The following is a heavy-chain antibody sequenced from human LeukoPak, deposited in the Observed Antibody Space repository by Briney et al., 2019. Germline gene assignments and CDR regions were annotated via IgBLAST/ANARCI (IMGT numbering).Heavy chain of an antibody. CDR3: AKGSRITMIRGENLDY. J-gene: IGHJ4*02. Sequence: PGRSLRLSCAASGFTFDDYAMHWVRQAPGKGLEWVSGISWNSGSIGYADSVKGRFTISRDNAKNSLYLQMNSLRAEDTALYYCAKGSRITMIRGENLDYWGLGTLVTVSS. D-gene: IGHD3-10*01. CDR2: ISWNSGSI. CDR1: GFTFDDYA. V-gene: IGHV3-9*01.